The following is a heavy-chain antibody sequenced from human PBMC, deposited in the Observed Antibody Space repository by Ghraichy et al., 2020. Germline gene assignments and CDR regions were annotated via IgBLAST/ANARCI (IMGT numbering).Heavy chain of an antibody. CDR3: ASIPARMYSSSWYFHY. D-gene: IGHD6-13*01. CDR2: IYSGGST. J-gene: IGHJ4*02. V-gene: IGHV3-53*01. Sequence: GESLNISCAASGFTVSSNYMSWVRQAPGKGLEWVSVIYSGGSTYYADSVKGRFTSSRDNSKNTLYLQMNSLRAEDTAVYYCASIPARMYSSSWYFHYWGQGTLVTVSS. CDR1: GFTVSSNY.